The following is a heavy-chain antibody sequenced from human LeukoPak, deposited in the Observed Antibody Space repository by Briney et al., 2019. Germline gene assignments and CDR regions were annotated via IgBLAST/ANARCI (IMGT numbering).Heavy chain of an antibody. Sequence: WGTLLLTCRVSGVSISSYYRSWVRQPAGEGLEWIGRIYDNGGTKYKASFKPYAPMSVDTSKNQFSLILTSVTAADAAVYFCARDDSGFANYYFAFWGQRTLVSASS. J-gene: IGHJ4*02. V-gene: IGHV4-4*07. CDR3: ARDDSGFANYYFAF. D-gene: IGHD5-12*01. CDR1: GVSISSYY. CDR2: IYDNGGT.